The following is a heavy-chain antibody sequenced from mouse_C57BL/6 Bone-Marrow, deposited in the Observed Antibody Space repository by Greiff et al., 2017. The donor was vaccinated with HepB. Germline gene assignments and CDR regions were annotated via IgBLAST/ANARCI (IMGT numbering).Heavy chain of an antibody. CDR2: IDPSDSET. V-gene: IGHV1-52*01. CDR1: GYTFTSYW. D-gene: IGHD2-5*01. Sequence: QVQLQQPGAELVRPGSSVKLSCKASGYTFTSYWMHWVKQRPIQGLEWIGNIDPSDSETHYNQKFKDKATLTVDKSSSTAYMRLSSLTSEDSAVYYCARWGYSKGAWFAYWGQGTLVTVSA. CDR3: ARWGYSKGAWFAY. J-gene: IGHJ3*01.